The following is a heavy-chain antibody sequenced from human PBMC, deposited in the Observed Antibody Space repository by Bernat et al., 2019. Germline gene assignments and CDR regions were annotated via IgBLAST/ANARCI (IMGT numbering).Heavy chain of an antibody. V-gene: IGHV4-34*01. CDR3: ARGFAPVAGGEFDY. D-gene: IGHD2-15*01. Sequence: QVQLQQWGAGLLKPSETLSLTCAVYGGSFSGYYWSWIRQPPGKGLEWIGEINHSGSTNYNPSLKSRVTISVDTSKNQFSLKLSSVTAAGTAVYYCARGFAPVAGGEFDYWGQGTLVTVSS. CDR1: GGSFSGYY. J-gene: IGHJ4*02. CDR2: INHSGST.